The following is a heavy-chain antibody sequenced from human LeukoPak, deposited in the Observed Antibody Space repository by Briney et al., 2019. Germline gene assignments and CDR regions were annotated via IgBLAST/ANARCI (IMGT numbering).Heavy chain of an antibody. Sequence: GGSLRLSCAASGFTFSSYSMNWVRQAPGKGLEWVSSISSSSSYIYYADSVKGRFTISRDNAKNSLYLQMNSLRAEDTAVYYCARDSRPATYYYDFWSGYYTEYYFDYWGQGTLVTVSS. D-gene: IGHD3-3*01. V-gene: IGHV3-21*01. J-gene: IGHJ4*02. CDR2: ISSSSSYI. CDR1: GFTFSSYS. CDR3: ARDSRPATYYYDFWSGYYTEYYFDY.